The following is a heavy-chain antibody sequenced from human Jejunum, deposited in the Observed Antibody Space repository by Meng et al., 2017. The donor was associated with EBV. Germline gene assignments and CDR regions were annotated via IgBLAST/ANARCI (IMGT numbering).Heavy chain of an antibody. CDR2: IYYSGST. CDR3: AGLRYSGYDRAFDY. Sequence: QLQESGPGLVKPPETLSLTCTVSGGYVNSGNVYWSWIRQPPGKGLEWIGYIYYSGSTNYIPSLKSRVTISLDTSKNQFSLKLSSVTAADTAVYYCAGLRYSGYDRAFDYWGQGALVTVSS. D-gene: IGHD5-12*01. J-gene: IGHJ4*02. V-gene: IGHV4-61*01. CDR1: GGYVNSGNVY.